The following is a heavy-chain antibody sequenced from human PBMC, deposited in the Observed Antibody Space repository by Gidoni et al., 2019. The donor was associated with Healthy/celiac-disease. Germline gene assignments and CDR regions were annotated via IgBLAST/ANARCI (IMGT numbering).Heavy chain of an antibody. CDR1: GYTFPIYY. D-gene: IGHD3-3*01. J-gene: IGHJ6*02. CDR3: ATGLGSRFLEWLPSNYYYGMDV. Sequence: QVQLVQSGAEVKKPGASVKVSCNASGYTFPIYYLHCVRQAPGQGLEWVGIINPSGGSTSYAQKFQGRVTMTRDTSTSTVYMELSSLRSEDTAVYDCATGLGSRFLEWLPSNYYYGMDVWGQGTTVTVSS. V-gene: IGHV1-46*03. CDR2: INPSGGST.